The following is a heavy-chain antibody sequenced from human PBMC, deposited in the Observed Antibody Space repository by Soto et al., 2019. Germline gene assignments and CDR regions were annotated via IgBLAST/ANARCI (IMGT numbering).Heavy chain of an antibody. CDR2: ISYDGSTK. V-gene: IGHV3-30-3*01. CDR1: GFTFNNYA. D-gene: IGHD5-18*01. J-gene: IGHJ4*02. Sequence: QPGGSLRLSCAASGFTFNNYAMHWVRQAPGKGLEWVAIISYDGSTKYSADSVKGRFTISRDNSKNTLYLQMNNLRVEDTAVYYCATYSNDPIDCWGQGTLVTVSS. CDR3: ATYSNDPIDC.